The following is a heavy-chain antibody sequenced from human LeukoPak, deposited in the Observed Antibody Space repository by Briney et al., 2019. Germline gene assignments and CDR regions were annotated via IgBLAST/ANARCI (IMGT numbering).Heavy chain of an antibody. J-gene: IGHJ4*02. Sequence: ASVKVSCKASGGTFSSYAISWVRQAPGQGLEWMGSIIPILGIANYAQKFQGRVTITADKSTSTAYLELSSVKSEDTAVYYCARDHGDYGPFDYWGQGTLVTVSS. CDR2: IIPILGIA. D-gene: IGHD4-17*01. CDR1: GGTFSSYA. V-gene: IGHV1-69*04. CDR3: ARDHGDYGPFDY.